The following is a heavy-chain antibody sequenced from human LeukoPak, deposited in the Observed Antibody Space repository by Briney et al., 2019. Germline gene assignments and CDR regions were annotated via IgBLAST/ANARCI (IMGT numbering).Heavy chain of an antibody. J-gene: IGHJ3*02. Sequence: GASVKVSCKASGYTFTSYAMNWVRQAPGQGLEWMGWINTNTGNPTYAQGFTGRFVFSLDTPVSTAYLQISSLKAEDTAVYYCARDPRPFYCSSTSCYEDNAFDIWGQGTMVTVSS. D-gene: IGHD2-2*01. CDR3: ARDPRPFYCSSTSCYEDNAFDI. V-gene: IGHV7-4-1*02. CDR1: GYTFTSYA. CDR2: INTNTGNP.